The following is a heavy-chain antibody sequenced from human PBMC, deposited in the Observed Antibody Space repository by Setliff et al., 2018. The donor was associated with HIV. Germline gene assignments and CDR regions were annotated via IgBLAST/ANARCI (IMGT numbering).Heavy chain of an antibody. J-gene: IGHJ5*02. V-gene: IGHV3-30*02. Sequence: PGGSLRLSCAASGFIFGNFGLHWVRQAPGEGLEWVTFIRYDGSEKFYADSVRGRFTISRDNSKNKLYLQMNSLRIEDTAIYYCVKGDNFWTGYSTYFEFDPWGQGTLVTVSS. CDR1: GFIFGNFG. D-gene: IGHD3-3*01. CDR3: VKGDNFWTGYSTYFEFDP. CDR2: IRYDGSEK.